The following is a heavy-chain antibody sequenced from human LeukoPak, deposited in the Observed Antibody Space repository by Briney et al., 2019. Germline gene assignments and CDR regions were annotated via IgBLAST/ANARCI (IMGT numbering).Heavy chain of an antibody. J-gene: IGHJ6*03. Sequence: PSETLSLTCTVSGGSISSGGYYWSWIRQHPGKGLEWIGYIYYSGSTYYNPSLKSRVTISVDTFKNQFSLKLSSVTAADTAVYYCARGVPRGYYMDVWGKGTTVTVSS. D-gene: IGHD3-10*01. V-gene: IGHV4-31*03. CDR2: IYYSGST. CDR3: ARGVPRGYYMDV. CDR1: GGSISSGGYY.